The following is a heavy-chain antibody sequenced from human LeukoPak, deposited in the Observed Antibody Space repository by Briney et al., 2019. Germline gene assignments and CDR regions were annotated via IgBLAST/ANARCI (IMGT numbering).Heavy chain of an antibody. CDR1: GGSIISHSHY. V-gene: IGHV4-39*07. Sequence: ASETLSLTCSVSGGSIISHSHYWGWIRQSPGKGLEWIGSMYYSGTTFYNPSLKSRLTISMDTSKNQFSLKLSSVTAADTAVYHCARAIPQRHQTVYISGWFSNYFDYWGQGTLVTVSS. J-gene: IGHJ4*02. D-gene: IGHD6-19*01. CDR3: ARAIPQRHQTVYISGWFSNYFDY. CDR2: MYYSGTT.